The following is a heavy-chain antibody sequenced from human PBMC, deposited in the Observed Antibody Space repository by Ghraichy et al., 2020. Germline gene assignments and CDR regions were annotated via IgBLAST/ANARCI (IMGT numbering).Heavy chain of an antibody. CDR3: ARDKTPNLNLDS. CDR1: GYTFTNYY. Sequence: ASVKVSCKASGYTFTNYYMHWVRQAPGQGLEWMGMINPSGGSTIYAQKFQGRVTMTRDTSTSTVNMELSSLRSEDTAMYYCARDKTPNLNLDSWGQGTLVTVSS. V-gene: IGHV1-46*01. J-gene: IGHJ4*02. CDR2: INPSGGST.